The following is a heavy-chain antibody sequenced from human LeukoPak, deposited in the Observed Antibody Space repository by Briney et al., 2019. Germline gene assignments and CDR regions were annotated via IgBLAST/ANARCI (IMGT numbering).Heavy chain of an antibody. CDR1: GFTFSNYW. V-gene: IGHV3-74*01. J-gene: IGHJ4*02. CDR3: ARGPTNGQAFDY. Sequence: GGSLRLSCAASGFTFSNYWMHWVRQAPGKGLVWVSRINSDGSITSYADSVKGRFTISRDNAKNTLYLQMDSLRAEDTAVYYCARGPTNGQAFDYWGQATLVSVSS. D-gene: IGHD2-8*01. CDR2: INSDGSIT.